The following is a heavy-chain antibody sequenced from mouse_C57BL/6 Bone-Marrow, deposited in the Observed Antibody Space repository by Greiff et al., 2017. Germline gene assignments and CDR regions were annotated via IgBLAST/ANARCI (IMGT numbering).Heavy chain of an antibody. V-gene: IGHV1-50*01. CDR1: GYTFTSYW. CDR3: ARSAYYSNYVGNDFDD. Sequence: QVQLQQPGAELVKPGASVTLSCKASGYTFTSYWMQWVKQRPGQGLEWIGEIGPSDSYSNYNQKFNGNDTLPVDTSTSATSMQLSSLTSEDSAVYYCARSAYYSNYVGNDFDDWGQGTTLTVSS. CDR2: IGPSDSYS. D-gene: IGHD2-5*01. J-gene: IGHJ2*01.